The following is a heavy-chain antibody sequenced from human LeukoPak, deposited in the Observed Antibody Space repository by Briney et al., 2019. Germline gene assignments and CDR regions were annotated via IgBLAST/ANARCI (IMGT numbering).Heavy chain of an antibody. D-gene: IGHD2-15*01. J-gene: IGHJ1*01. CDR1: GFTFSNYW. Sequence: GGSLRLSCAASGFTFSNYWMNWVRQAPGKGLEWVGRIRSQTAGGTTDFAAPVKGRFSISRDDSKNSLYLQMNSLTSEDTAVYYCAHGSAQYYEYWGQGTLVTVSS. CDR3: AHGSAQYYEY. V-gene: IGHV3-15*07. CDR2: IRSQTAGGTT.